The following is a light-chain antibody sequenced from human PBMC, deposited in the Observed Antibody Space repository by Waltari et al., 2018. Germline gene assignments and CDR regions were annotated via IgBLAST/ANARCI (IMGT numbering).Light chain of an antibody. J-gene: IGLJ3*02. CDR3: CSYAGSYTWV. CDR1: SSDVGNYNL. CDR2: DDN. Sequence: QSALTPPASVSGSPGQSITIPCTGPSSDVGNYNLVSWYQQYPGKAPKVMIYDDNRRPSGVSDRFSGSKSGNTASLTISGVQAEDEADYYCCSYAGSYTWVFGGGTKLTVL. V-gene: IGLV2-23*01.